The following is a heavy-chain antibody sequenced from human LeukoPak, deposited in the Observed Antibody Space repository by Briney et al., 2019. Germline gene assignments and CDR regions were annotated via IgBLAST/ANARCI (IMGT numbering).Heavy chain of an antibody. CDR2: MNPNSGNT. Sequence: GASVKVSCKASGYTFTSYDINWVRQATGQGLEWMGWMNPNSGNTGYAQKLQGRVTITRNTSISTAYMELSSLRSEDTAVYYCARDYYDSSGYYSETPYAFDIWGQGTMVTVSS. J-gene: IGHJ3*02. D-gene: IGHD3-22*01. V-gene: IGHV1-8*03. CDR3: ARDYYDSSGYYSETPYAFDI. CDR1: GYTFTSYD.